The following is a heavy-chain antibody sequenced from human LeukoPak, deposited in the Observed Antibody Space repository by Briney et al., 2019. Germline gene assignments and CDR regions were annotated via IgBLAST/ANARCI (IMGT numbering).Heavy chain of an antibody. CDR1: GGSISSGGYY. V-gene: IGHV4-30-4*01. CDR3: ARVLLWFGELSHFDY. CDR2: IYYSGST. D-gene: IGHD3-10*01. Sequence: SQTLSLTCTVSGGSISSGGYYWSWIRQPPGKGLEWIGYIYYSGSTYYNPSLKSRVTISVDTSKNQFSLKLSSVTAADTAVYYCARVLLWFGELSHFDYWGQGTLVTVSS. J-gene: IGHJ4*02.